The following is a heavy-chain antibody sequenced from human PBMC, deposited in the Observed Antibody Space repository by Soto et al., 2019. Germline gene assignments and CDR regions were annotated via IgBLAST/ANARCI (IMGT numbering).Heavy chain of an antibody. CDR1: GFTFNTNS. V-gene: IGHV3-21*01. J-gene: IGHJ4*02. CDR3: AKDLRAVRGEKVGAAPAREIDY. D-gene: IGHD1-26*01. CDR2: INDNSRAI. Sequence: PGGSLRLSCAASGFTFNTNSMNWVRQAPGKGLEWVSSINDNSRAIFYPDSVKGRFTVSRDNAKNTLYLQMNSLRAEDTAVYYCAKDLRAVRGEKVGAAPAREIDYWGQGTLVTVSS.